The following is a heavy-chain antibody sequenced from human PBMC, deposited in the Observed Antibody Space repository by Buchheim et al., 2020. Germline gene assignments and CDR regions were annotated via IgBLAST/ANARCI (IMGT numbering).Heavy chain of an antibody. CDR1: GFIFSNYW. Sequence: EVQLVESGGGLVQPGGSLRLSCAASGFIFSNYWMHWVRQAPGKGLVWVSLIYSDGTNTNYADSVKGRITIHRDNAKSTLYLQMNSLRAEDTAVYYCTRGGGSGKLDYWGQG. V-gene: IGHV3-74*01. CDR3: TRGGGSGKLDY. CDR2: IYSDGTNT. D-gene: IGHD5-24*01. J-gene: IGHJ4*02.